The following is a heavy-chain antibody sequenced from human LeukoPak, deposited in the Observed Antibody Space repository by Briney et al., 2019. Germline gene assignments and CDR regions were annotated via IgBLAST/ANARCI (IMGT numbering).Heavy chain of an antibody. Sequence: SETLFLTCTVSGDSIRSGSYYWSWIRQPAGKGLEWIGHIYTSGSTNYNPSLKSRVTMSVETSKNQFSLKLSSVTAADTAVYYCARPRAPRSGWYRDHNWFDPWGQGTLVTVSS. CDR2: IYTSGST. D-gene: IGHD6-19*01. V-gene: IGHV4-61*09. CDR1: GDSIRSGSYY. J-gene: IGHJ5*02. CDR3: ARPRAPRSGWYRDHNWFDP.